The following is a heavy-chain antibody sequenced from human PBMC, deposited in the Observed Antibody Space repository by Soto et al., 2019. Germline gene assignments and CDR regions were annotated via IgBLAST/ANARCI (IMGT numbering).Heavy chain of an antibody. J-gene: IGHJ4*01. Sequence: EVQLLESGGGLVQPGGSLRLSCAASGFTFNGYAMNWVRQAPGKGLEWVSSISGGRGGTYYADSVKGRLTISRDNSKNTLYLQMNSLRAEDTALYYCAKGSHYDILTAYHAFEYWGPGTQVTVSS. CDR2: ISGGRGGT. CDR1: GFTFNGYA. CDR3: AKGSHYDILTAYHAFEY. V-gene: IGHV3-23*01. D-gene: IGHD3-9*01.